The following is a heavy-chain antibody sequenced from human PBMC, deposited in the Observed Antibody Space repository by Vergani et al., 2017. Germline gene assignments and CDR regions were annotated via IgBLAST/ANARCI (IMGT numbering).Heavy chain of an antibody. V-gene: IGHV1-18*01. J-gene: IGHJ2*01. CDR3: ARNFLGQDTEVVPTAPFWLFDL. CDR2: ISPDTGKT. Sequence: QIQLVQSGAEVKKPGAALNVSCKASGYTFRNKDISWLRQAPGQGLEWMGSISPDTGKTNTAQKFQDRVIMTTDTSTSTAYLSLGTLTSDDTAVYFFARNFLGQDTEVVPTAPFWLFDLWGRGTLVTVSS. CDR1: GYTFRNKD. D-gene: IGHD2-2*01.